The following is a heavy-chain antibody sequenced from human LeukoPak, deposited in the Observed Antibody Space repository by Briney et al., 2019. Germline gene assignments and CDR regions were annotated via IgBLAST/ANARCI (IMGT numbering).Heavy chain of an antibody. CDR3: ARDNSVRDEAWWFNP. CDR1: GYTFTSNY. CDR2: ISHSGGST. J-gene: IGHJ5*02. Sequence: ASVKVSCKALGYTFTSNYMHWVRQAPGQGPEWVGVISHSGGSTTYAQKFQGRVTLTRDMSTSTDYLELSSLRSEDTAVYYCARDNSVRDEAWWFNPWGQGTLVTVSS. V-gene: IGHV1-46*01. D-gene: IGHD5-24*01.